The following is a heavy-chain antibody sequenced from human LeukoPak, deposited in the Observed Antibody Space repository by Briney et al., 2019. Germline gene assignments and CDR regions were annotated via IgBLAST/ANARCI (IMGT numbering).Heavy chain of an antibody. CDR3: ARLGYSAYYSYYYCMDV. V-gene: IGHV3-7*05. CDR2: IKQDGSEK. J-gene: IGHJ6*02. D-gene: IGHD5-12*01. CDR1: GLTFSSFW. Sequence: GGSLRLSCAASGLTFSSFWMSWLRQAPGKGLEWVANIKQDGSEKYYVDSVKGRFTISRDNAKNSLFLQMNNLRAEDTASYYCARLGYSAYYSYYYCMDVWGQGTTVTVSS.